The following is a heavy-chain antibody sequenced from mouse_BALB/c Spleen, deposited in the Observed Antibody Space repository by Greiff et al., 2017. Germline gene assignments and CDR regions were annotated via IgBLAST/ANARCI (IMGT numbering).Heavy chain of an antibody. V-gene: IGHV1-55*01. CDR3: ARNHYRYDGYAMDY. Sequence: QVQLQQSGAELVKPGTSVKLSCKASGYNFTSYWINWVKLRPGQGLEWIGDIYPGSGSTNYNEKFKSKATLTVDTSSSTAYMQLSSLASEDSALYYCARNHYRYDGYAMDYWGQGTSVTVSS. D-gene: IGHD2-14*01. CDR1: GYNFTSYW. CDR2: IYPGSGST. J-gene: IGHJ4*01.